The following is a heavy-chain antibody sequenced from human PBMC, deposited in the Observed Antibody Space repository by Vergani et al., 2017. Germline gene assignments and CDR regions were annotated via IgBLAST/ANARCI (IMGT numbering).Heavy chain of an antibody. J-gene: IGHJ3*01. Sequence: EVQLVESGGGLVQPGGSLRLSCAASGFTFSTYDMHWVRQATGKGLEWVSAIGTAGDTYYPGSVKGRFTISRENAKNSVFLQINGLRAEDTAVYYCARGGVVGSTGRTFEFWGQGTTVTVSS. CDR3: ARGGVVGSTGRTFEF. CDR2: IGTAGDT. CDR1: GFTFSTYD. D-gene: IGHD1-26*01. V-gene: IGHV3-13*01.